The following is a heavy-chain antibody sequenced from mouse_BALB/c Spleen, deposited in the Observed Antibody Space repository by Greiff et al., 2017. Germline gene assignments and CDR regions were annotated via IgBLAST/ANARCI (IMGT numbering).Heavy chain of an antibody. CDR3: ARWTLYDGSSYDYAMDY. CDR1: GYTFSSYW. Sequence: VQLQQSGAELMKPGASVKISCKATGYTFSSYWIEWVKQRPGHGLEWIGEILPGSGSTNYNEKFKGKATFTADTSSNTAYMQLSSLTSEDSAVYYCARWTLYDGSSYDYAMDYWGQGTSVTVSS. D-gene: IGHD1-1*01. CDR2: ILPGSGST. V-gene: IGHV1-9*01. J-gene: IGHJ4*01.